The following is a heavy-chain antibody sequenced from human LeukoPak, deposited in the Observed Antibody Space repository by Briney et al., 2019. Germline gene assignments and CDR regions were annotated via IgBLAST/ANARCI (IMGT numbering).Heavy chain of an antibody. Sequence: AGGSLRLSCSASGFTFTNYPIHWVRQAPGKGLEWVAVISYDVFTKYYADSVKGRFTLSRDNSKNILFLQMDSLRAEDTAVYFCAREDYGASGSSLGNLDYWGQGTLVTVSS. J-gene: IGHJ4*02. CDR1: GFTFTNYP. CDR2: ISYDVFTK. D-gene: IGHD4/OR15-4a*01. CDR3: AREDYGASGSSLGNLDY. V-gene: IGHV3-30-3*01.